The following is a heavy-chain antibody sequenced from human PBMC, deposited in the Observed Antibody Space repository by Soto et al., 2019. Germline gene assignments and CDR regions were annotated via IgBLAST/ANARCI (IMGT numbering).Heavy chain of an antibody. V-gene: IGHV3-30-3*01. CDR2: ISYDGSNK. D-gene: IGHD6-13*01. J-gene: IGHJ6*02. CDR1: GFTFSSYA. Sequence: GRYLRLSCAASGFTFSSYAMHWVRQAPGKGLEWVAVISYDGSNKYYADSVKGRFTISRDNSKNTLYLQMNSLRAEDTAVYYCAREGDSSSWPPRSYHYYYYGMDVWGQGSTVTVSS. CDR3: AREGDSSSWPPRSYHYYYYGMDV.